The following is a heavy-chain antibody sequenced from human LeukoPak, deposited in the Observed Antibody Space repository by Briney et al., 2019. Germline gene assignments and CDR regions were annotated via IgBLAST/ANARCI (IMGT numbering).Heavy chain of an antibody. CDR2: VYTGGRT. CDR3: ARGSMPGTGLPFDY. CDR1: GFTIGKSD. D-gene: IGHD3-9*01. J-gene: IGHJ4*02. Sequence: GGSLRLSCATSGFTIGKSDMAWVRQAPGKGLEWVSIVYTGGRTFHADSVKGRFTMSRDQSKKTVGLQMNSLRSEDTALYYCARGSMPGTGLPFDYWGQGTQVSVSS. V-gene: IGHV3-53*05.